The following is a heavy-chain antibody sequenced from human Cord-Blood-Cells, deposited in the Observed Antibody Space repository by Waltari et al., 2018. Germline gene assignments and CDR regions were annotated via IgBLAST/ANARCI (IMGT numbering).Heavy chain of an antibody. CDR2: IWYDGSNK. CDR3: AREWFREYFDY. Sequence: QVQLVESGGGVVQPGWSLRLSCAASGFTFSSYGRHWVRQATGKGLEWVAVIWYDGSNKYYADSVKGRFTISRDNSKNTLYLQMNSLRAEDTAVYYCAREWFREYFDYWGQGTLVTVSS. D-gene: IGHD3-10*01. V-gene: IGHV3-33*01. CDR1: GFTFSSYG. J-gene: IGHJ4*02.